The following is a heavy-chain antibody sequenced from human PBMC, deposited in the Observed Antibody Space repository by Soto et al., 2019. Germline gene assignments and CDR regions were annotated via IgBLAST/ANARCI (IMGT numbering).Heavy chain of an antibody. J-gene: IGHJ4*02. V-gene: IGHV1-46*01. CDR1: GYTFTDYY. CDR2: INPSGGST. Sequence: QVLLVQSGAEVKKPGASVKVSCKASGYTFTDYYLHWVQQAPGQGLEWMGLINPSGGSTRYAQKFQGRVTMTRETATSTVYMELSSLRSEDPAVYYCARDPPLGVGPNRDLEYWGQGTLVTVSS. CDR3: ARDPPLGVGPNRDLEY. D-gene: IGHD3-3*01.